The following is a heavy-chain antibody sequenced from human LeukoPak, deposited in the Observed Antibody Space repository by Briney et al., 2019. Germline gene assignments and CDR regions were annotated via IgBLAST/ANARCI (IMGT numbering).Heavy chain of an antibody. Sequence: GGTLRLSCAASGFTFSDYWMIWVRQNLGKELQWVADIKQDGSDRFYVDSVKGRFTISRDNAKNSLYLQMNSLRAEDTAVYYCARLYCGVGICYSYYMDVWGKGTTVTVSS. CDR2: IKQDGSDR. CDR1: GFTFSDYW. D-gene: IGHD2-21*01. J-gene: IGHJ6*03. CDR3: ARLYCGVGICYSYYMDV. V-gene: IGHV3-7*01.